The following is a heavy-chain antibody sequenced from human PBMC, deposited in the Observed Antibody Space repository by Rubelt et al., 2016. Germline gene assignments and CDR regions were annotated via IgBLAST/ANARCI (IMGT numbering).Heavy chain of an antibody. CDR3: AADSGVGPSMDV. V-gene: IGHV1-58*01. CDR1: GFTFTSSA. CDR2: IVVGSGNT. Sequence: QMQLVQSGPEVKKPGTSVKVSCKASGFTFTSSAVQWVRQARGQRLEWIGWIVVGSGNTNYAQKFQERVTRTRGRSTRSAYMGLSSLGSEDTAGDYWAADSGVGPSMDVWGQGTTVTVSS. D-gene: IGHD5-12*01. J-gene: IGHJ6*02.